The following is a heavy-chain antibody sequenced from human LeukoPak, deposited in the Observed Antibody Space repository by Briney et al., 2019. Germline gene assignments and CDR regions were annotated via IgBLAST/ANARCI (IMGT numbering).Heavy chain of an antibody. CDR1: GFTFSSYS. CDR2: ISPTGSYI. D-gene: IGHD6-6*01. CDR3: ASGPLISYNSSTYPPFDY. Sequence: VGSLRLSSAASGFTFSSYSMNCGREAPGKGLGWGSSISPTGSYIYYSDSMKGRFTISRDNAKNSLYLQMNSLRAEDTAVYYCASGPLISYNSSTYPPFDYWGQGTLVTVSS. J-gene: IGHJ4*02. V-gene: IGHV3-21*01.